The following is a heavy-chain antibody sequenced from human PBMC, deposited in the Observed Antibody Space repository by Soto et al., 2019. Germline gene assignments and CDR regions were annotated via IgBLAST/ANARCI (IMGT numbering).Heavy chain of an antibody. CDR3: ARDPIHGSGLFDA. D-gene: IGHD3-10*01. V-gene: IGHV3-33*01. CDR1: GLTFSTYG. CDR2: IWYYGINK. J-gene: IGHJ5*02. Sequence: QVQLVESGGGVVQPGRSLRLSCAASGLTFSTYGMHWVRQSPGKGLEWVAFIWYYGINKKYADSVKGRFTISRDNSKNMVFLEMNSLRVEDTAVYHCARDPIHGSGLFDAWGQGTLVTVSS.